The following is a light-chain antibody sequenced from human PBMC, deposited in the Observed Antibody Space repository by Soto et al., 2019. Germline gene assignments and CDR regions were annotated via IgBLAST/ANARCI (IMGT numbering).Light chain of an antibody. Sequence: DIQMTQSPSSLSASVGDRVTITCRASQSISSYLNWYQQKPGKAPKLLLYAASSLQSGVPSRFSGSGSGTDFTLTISSRQPEDFATYYCQQSYSTPYTLGQGTKLEIK. CDR2: AAS. J-gene: IGKJ2*01. V-gene: IGKV1-39*01. CDR3: QQSYSTPYT. CDR1: QSISSY.